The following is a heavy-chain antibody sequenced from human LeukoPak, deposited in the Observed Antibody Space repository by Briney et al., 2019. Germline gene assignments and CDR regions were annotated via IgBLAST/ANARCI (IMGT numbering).Heavy chain of an antibody. D-gene: IGHD6-6*01. V-gene: IGHV4-34*01. CDR2: VNDSGRT. CDR1: GGSSDGYY. J-gene: IGHJ5*02. CDR3: ARNSAYSTSSGVNL. Sequence: SETLSLTCAVYGGSSDGYYWSWIRQPPGKGLEWIGEVNDSGRTNYNASLKSRVTMSVDTSKNQFSLKLTSVTAADTAVYYCARNSAYSTSSGVNLWGQGALVSVSS.